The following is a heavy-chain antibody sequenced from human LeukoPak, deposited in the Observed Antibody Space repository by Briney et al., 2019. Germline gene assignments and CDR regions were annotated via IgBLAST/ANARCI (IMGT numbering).Heavy chain of an antibody. D-gene: IGHD3-10*01. J-gene: IGHJ4*02. V-gene: IGHV3-30*03. Sequence: GGSLRLSCAASGFTFSSHAMHWVRQAPGKGLEWVAVISYDGSNKYHADSVQGRFTISRDNSENTLYLQMNSLRAEDTAVYYCARVDKYGSGTVDYWGQGTLVTVSS. CDR1: GFTFSSHA. CDR3: ARVDKYGSGTVDY. CDR2: ISYDGSNK.